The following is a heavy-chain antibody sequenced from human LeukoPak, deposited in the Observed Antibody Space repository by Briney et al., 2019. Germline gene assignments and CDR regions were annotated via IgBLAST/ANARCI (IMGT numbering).Heavy chain of an antibody. D-gene: IGHD6-13*01. J-gene: IGHJ6*03. CDR2: ITPIFGTA. CDR3: ARDRIQQQLVRNYYYYMDV. Sequence: SVKVSCKASGGTFSSYAISWVRQAPGQGLEWMGGITPIFGTANYAQKFQGRVTITADESTSTAYMELSSLRSEDTAVYYCARDRIQQQLVRNYYYYMDVWGKGTTVTVSS. CDR1: GGTFSSYA. V-gene: IGHV1-69*13.